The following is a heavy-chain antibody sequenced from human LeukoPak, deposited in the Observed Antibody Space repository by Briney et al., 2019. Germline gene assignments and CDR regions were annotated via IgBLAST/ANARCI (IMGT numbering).Heavy chain of an antibody. CDR2: IYTSGST. CDR1: GGSISSGSYY. D-gene: IGHD2-21*02. Sequence: PSETLSLTCTVSGGSISSGSYYWSWIRQPAGKGLEWIGRIYTSGSTNYNPSLKSRVTISVDTSKNQFSLKLSSVTAADTAVYYCARGPYVVVTATTDDYWGQGTLVTVSS. V-gene: IGHV4-61*02. CDR3: ARGPYVVVTATTDDY. J-gene: IGHJ4*02.